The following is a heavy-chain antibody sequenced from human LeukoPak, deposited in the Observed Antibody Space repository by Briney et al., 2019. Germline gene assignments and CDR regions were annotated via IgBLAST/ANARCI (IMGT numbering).Heavy chain of an antibody. CDR2: INPNSGGT. D-gene: IGHD3-22*01. V-gene: IGHV1-2*02. CDR3: ARNGYYPFYYYYYMDV. CDR1: GYTFTGYY. Sequence: ASVKVSCKASGYTFTGYYMHWVRQAPGQGLEWMGWINPNSGGTNYAQKFQGRVTMTRDTSISTAYMELSRLRSDDTAVYYCARNGYYPFYYYYYMDVWGKGTTVTISS. J-gene: IGHJ6*03.